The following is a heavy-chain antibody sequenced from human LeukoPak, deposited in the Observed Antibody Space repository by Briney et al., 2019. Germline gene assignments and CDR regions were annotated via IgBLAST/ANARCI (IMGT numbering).Heavy chain of an antibody. Sequence: GASVKVSCKASRGTFSSYAISWVRRAPGQGLEWMGGIIPIFGTVNYAQKFQGRVAITADESTSTAYMELSSLRSEDTAVYYCARGLPDTGGAYYFDYWGQGTLVTVSS. CDR2: IIPIFGTV. J-gene: IGHJ4*02. CDR3: ARGLPDTGGAYYFDY. D-gene: IGHD3-16*01. CDR1: RGTFSSYA. V-gene: IGHV1-69*13.